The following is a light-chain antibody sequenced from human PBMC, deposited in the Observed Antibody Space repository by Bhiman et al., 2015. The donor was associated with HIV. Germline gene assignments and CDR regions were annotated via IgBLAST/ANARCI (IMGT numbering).Light chain of an antibody. CDR2: QDS. J-gene: IGLJ2*01. CDR1: KLGEQY. Sequence: YELTQPPSVSVYPGQTASITCSGDKLGEQYVCWYQQKPGQSPVLVMYQDSKRPSGIPERVSGSNSGNTATLTISGTQAMDEADYYCQAWDSSTASVVFGGGTKLTVL. CDR3: QAWDSSTASVV. V-gene: IGLV3-1*01.